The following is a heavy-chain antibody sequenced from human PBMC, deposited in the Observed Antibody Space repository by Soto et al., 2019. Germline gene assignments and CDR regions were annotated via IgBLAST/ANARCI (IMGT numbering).Heavy chain of an antibody. CDR1: GYTFSSYY. Sequence: ASVKVSCKASGYTFSSYYMHWVRQAPGQGLEWMGIINPSGGSTTYAQKFQGRVTITRDTSASTAYMELSSLRSEDTAVYYCASPSSSSWYGLDYWGQGTLVTVSS. J-gene: IGHJ4*02. CDR2: INPSGGST. CDR3: ASPSSSSWYGLDY. V-gene: IGHV1-46*01. D-gene: IGHD6-13*01.